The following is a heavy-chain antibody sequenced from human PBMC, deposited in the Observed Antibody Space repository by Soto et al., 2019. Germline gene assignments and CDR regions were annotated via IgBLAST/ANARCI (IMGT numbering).Heavy chain of an antibody. J-gene: IGHJ5*02. V-gene: IGHV1-18*04. CDR2: ISPYNGNT. Sequence: ASVKVSCKASGYSFTTYDISWLRQAPGQGLEWMGRISPYNGNTNYAQNFQDRVTMTADTSSSTAYMELGSLRSDDTAIYYCATSYDSGFDPWGQGTLVTVSS. D-gene: IGHD3-3*01. CDR1: GYSFTTYD. CDR3: ATSYDSGFDP.